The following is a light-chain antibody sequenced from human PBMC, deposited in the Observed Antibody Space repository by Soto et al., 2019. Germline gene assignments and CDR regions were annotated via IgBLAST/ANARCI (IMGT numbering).Light chain of an antibody. CDR2: DVS. J-gene: IGLJ2*01. Sequence: QSVLTQPASVSGSPGQSITISCTGTSSDVGGYNYVSWYQQHPGKAPKLMIYDVSNRPSGVSNRFSGSKYGNTASLTISGLQAEDAADYYCSSYTSSSTVVFGGGTKLTVL. CDR3: SSYTSSSTVV. V-gene: IGLV2-14*01. CDR1: SSDVGGYNY.